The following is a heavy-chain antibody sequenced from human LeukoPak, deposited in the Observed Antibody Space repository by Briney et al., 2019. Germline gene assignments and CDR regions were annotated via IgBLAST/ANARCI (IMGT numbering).Heavy chain of an antibody. CDR3: ARGLRIAVAGTGWFDP. Sequence: SETLSLTCTVSGGSISSGYYWGWIRQPPGKGLEWIGSIYHSGSTYYNPSLKSRVTISVDTSKNQFSLKLSSVTAADTAVYYCARGLRIAVAGTGWFDPWGQGTLVTVSS. CDR1: GGSISSGYY. J-gene: IGHJ5*02. CDR2: IYHSGST. V-gene: IGHV4-38-2*02. D-gene: IGHD6-19*01.